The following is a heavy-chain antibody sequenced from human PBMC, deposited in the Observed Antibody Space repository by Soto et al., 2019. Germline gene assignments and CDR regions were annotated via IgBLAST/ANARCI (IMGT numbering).Heavy chain of an antibody. CDR3: ERNASAGRPGYYGMDV. Sequence: GGSLGLSFAASGFTFSQYSMNWVRQAPGKGLEWVLYISATSEYVFYADSAKGRFTISRDNAKKSLDLRMDSLRAEDTDLYYCERNASAGRPGYYGMDVWGQGTTVTVYS. J-gene: IGHJ6*02. V-gene: IGHV3-21*01. CDR2: ISATSEYV. CDR1: GFTFSQYS. D-gene: IGHD6-6*01.